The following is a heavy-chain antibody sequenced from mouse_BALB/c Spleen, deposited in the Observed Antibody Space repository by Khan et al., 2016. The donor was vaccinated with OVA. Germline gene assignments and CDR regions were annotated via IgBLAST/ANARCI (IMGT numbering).Heavy chain of an antibody. J-gene: IGHJ3*01. CDR3: ARRNYFGYTFAY. Sequence: QVQLKQSGAELARPGASVKLSCKASGYTFSDYYINWVKQRTGQGLEWIGEISPGSGDTYYNEKFKGKATLTADKSSSTAYMQLSSLTSADSAVYFCARRNYFGYTFAYWGQGTLVTVSA. D-gene: IGHD1-2*01. V-gene: IGHV1-77*01. CDR2: ISPGSGDT. CDR1: GYTFSDYY.